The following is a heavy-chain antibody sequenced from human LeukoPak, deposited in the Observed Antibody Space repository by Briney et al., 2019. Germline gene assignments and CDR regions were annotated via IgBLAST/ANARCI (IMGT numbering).Heavy chain of an antibody. D-gene: IGHD3-22*01. CDR2: IYDTGNT. CDR3: ARARVRSYSYDSDGSYTSDWIFDL. Sequence: SETLSLTCTVSGGSFTSYCWSWIRQPPGKGLEWIGYIYDTGNTNYNPSLRSRVTISIDTSKDQFSLRLSSVTAADTAVYYCARARVRSYSYDSDGSYTSDWIFDLWGRGTLVSVSS. V-gene: IGHV4-59*01. CDR1: GGSFTSYC. J-gene: IGHJ2*01.